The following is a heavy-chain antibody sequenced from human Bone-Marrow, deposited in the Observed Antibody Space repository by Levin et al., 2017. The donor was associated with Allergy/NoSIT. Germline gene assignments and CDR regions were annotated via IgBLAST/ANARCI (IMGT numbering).Heavy chain of an antibody. CDR3: ARGGVYSSDVSDY. CDR1: GFIFSSYD. V-gene: IGHV3-21*01. Sequence: GGSLRLSCEASGFIFSSYDMNWVRQAPGKGLEWVSSISSSGEYTNYADSMKGRFTVSRDNAKDSVFLQMNGLRGEDTGLYFCARGGVYSSDVSDYWGQGTLVTVSS. D-gene: IGHD6-19*01. CDR2: ISSSGEYT. J-gene: IGHJ4*02.